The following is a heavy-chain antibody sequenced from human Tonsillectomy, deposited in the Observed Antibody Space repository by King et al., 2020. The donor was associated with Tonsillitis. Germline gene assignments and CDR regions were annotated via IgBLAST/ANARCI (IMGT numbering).Heavy chain of an antibody. CDR1: GYTFTGYY. CDR3: AGQDLTWARFYFYCYSMGV. CDR2: INPNSGGT. V-gene: IGHV1-2*02. D-gene: IGHD7-27*01. J-gene: IGHJ6*02. Sequence: QLVQSGAEVKKPGASVKVSCKASGYTFTGYYMHWVRQAPGQGLEWMGWINPNSGGTNYAQKFQGRVTMTRDTSISTAYMGLSRMRSDDTAVYYCAGQDLTWARFYFYCYSMGVWGQGTTVTVSS.